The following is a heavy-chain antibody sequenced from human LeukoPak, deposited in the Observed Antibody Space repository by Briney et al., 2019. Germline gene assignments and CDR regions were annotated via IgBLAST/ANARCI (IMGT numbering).Heavy chain of an antibody. CDR3: AKDPSYDFWSGFYPYFDY. CDR1: GFTFPSYA. D-gene: IGHD3-3*01. Sequence: GGSLRLSCAASGFTFPSYAMSWVRPAPGKGVEWVSSIVGSGGTTSYADSVKGRFTISRDNSKNTLYLLMNSLRAEDTAVYYCAKDPSYDFWSGFYPYFDYWGQGTLVTVSS. V-gene: IGHV3-23*01. J-gene: IGHJ4*02. CDR2: IVGSGGTT.